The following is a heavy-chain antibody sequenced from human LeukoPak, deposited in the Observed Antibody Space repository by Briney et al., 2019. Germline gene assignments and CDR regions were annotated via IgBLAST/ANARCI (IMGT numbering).Heavy chain of an antibody. D-gene: IGHD5-12*01. V-gene: IGHV3-30*03. CDR3: GRDKKWLQYYYGVDV. CDR1: GFTFSSYG. Sequence: GGSLRLSCAASGFTFSSYGMHWVRQAPGKGLEWVAVISYDGSNKYYADSVKGRFTISRDNSKNTLYLQMNSLRAEDTAVYYCGRDKKWLQYYYGVDVWGQGTTVIVSS. CDR2: ISYDGSNK. J-gene: IGHJ6*02.